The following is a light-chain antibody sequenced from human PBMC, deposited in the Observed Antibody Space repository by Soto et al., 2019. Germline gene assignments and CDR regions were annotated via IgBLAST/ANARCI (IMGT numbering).Light chain of an antibody. V-gene: IGLV6-57*03. CDR1: SGSIADNY. CDR3: QSYDTMVV. J-gene: IGLJ2*01. Sequence: NFMLTQPHSVSESPGETVTISCTRSSGSIADNYVQWYQQRPGSAPTIVIYEDDQRPSGVPDRFSGSTDSSSNSASLTISGLKTEDEADYSCQSYDTMVVFGGGTKLTDL. CDR2: EDD.